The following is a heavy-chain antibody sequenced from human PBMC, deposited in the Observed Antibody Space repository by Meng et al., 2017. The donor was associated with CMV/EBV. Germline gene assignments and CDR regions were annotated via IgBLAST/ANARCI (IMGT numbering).Heavy chain of an antibody. CDR2: LKQDGSEK. CDR1: GFTFSSYW. J-gene: IGHJ4*02. CDR3: ASITSGYCTNGVCVY. V-gene: IGHV3-7*01. Sequence: GESLKISCAASGFTFSSYWMSWVRQAPGKGLEWVANLKQDGSEKYYVDSVKGRFPISRDNAKNSLYLQMNSLRAEDTAVYYCASITSGYCTNGVCVYWGQGTLVTVSS. D-gene: IGHD2-8*01.